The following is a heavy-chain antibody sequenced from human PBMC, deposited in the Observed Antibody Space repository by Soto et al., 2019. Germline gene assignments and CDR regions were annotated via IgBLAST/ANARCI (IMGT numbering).Heavy chain of an antibody. D-gene: IGHD1-1*01. CDR1: GYSFTSYW. J-gene: IGHJ4*02. Sequence: PGESLKISCKGSGYSFTSYWIGWVRQMPGKGLEWMGIIYPGDSDTRYSPSFQGQVTISADKSISTAYLQWSSLKASDTAMYYCARLKHSTNDQAHFDYWGQGTLVTVSS. V-gene: IGHV5-51*01. CDR3: ARLKHSTNDQAHFDY. CDR2: IYPGDSDT.